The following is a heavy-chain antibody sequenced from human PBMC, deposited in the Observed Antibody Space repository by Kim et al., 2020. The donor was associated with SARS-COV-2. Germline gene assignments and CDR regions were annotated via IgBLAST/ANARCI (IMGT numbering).Heavy chain of an antibody. CDR2: IFHTGNT. V-gene: IGHV4-4*02. J-gene: IGHJ5*02. D-gene: IGHD7-27*01. Sequence: SETLSLTCAVSGDSIGSSHWWSWVRQSPGKGLEWIGEIFHTGNTNYNPSLNSRVTMSVDKSRNQVSLKLTSVTAADTAVYYCAKDASSPTGGGWFDPWGQGALVTGSS. CDR3: AKDASSPTGGGWFDP. CDR1: GDSIGSSHW.